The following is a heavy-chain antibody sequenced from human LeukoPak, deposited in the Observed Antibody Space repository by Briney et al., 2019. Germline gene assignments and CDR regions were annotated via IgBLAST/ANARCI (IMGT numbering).Heavy chain of an antibody. Sequence: SETLSLTCTVSGGSISSGSYYWTWIRQPAGKGLEWIGHLYTSGTTSYNPSLQSRVTISADTSKHQFSLRLTFVTAADTAVYYCARAGGGVGWYGTIDSWGQGTLVTVSS. CDR2: LYTSGTT. D-gene: IGHD6-19*01. CDR3: ARAGGGVGWYGTIDS. J-gene: IGHJ4*02. V-gene: IGHV4-61*09. CDR1: GGSISSGSYY.